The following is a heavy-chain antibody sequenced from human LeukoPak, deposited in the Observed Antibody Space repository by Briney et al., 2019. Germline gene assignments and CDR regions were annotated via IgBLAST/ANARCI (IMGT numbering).Heavy chain of an antibody. CDR3: ARDREIAAYYYGMDV. D-gene: IGHD6-13*01. Sequence: GGSLRLSCAASGFTFSSYSMNWVSQAPGKGLEWVSSISSSSSYIYYADSVKGRFTISRDNAKNSLYLQMNSLRAEDTAVYYCARDREIAAYYYGMDVWGQGTTVTVSS. CDR2: ISSSSSYI. J-gene: IGHJ6*02. CDR1: GFTFSSYS. V-gene: IGHV3-21*01.